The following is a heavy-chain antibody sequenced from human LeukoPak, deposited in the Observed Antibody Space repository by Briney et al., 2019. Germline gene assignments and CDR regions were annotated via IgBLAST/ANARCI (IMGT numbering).Heavy chain of an antibody. D-gene: IGHD2-2*01. V-gene: IGHV1-69*01. CDR1: GGTFSSYA. CDR3: ASDPVGGSSTTPDYYYGMDV. Sequence: ASVKVSCKASGGTFSSYAISWVRQARGQGLEWMGGIIPIVGTANYAQKFQGRVTITADESTSTAYMELSSLRSEDTAVYYCASDPVGGSSTTPDYYYGMDVWGKGTTVTVSS. CDR2: IIPIVGTA. J-gene: IGHJ6*04.